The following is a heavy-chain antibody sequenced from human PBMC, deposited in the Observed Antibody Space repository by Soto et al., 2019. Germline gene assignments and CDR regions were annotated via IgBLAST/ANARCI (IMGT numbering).Heavy chain of an antibody. J-gene: IGHJ6*02. V-gene: IGHV3-23*01. CDR2: ISGSGNYT. CDR1: GFTFDNYA. CDR3: VKWRYSVNDFTPPSGYYYFNGVDV. Sequence: GGSLRLSCAVSGFTFDNYAMSWVRQAQGKGLEWVSAISGSGNYTSYAGPSKGRFTIYRDKSKNTLSLQMNSLRADDAAVYYCVKWRYSVNDFTPPSGYYYFNGVDVWGQGTTVTV. D-gene: IGHD5-12*01.